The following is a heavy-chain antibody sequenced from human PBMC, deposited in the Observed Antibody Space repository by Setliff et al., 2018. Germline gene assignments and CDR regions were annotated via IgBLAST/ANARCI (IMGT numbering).Heavy chain of an antibody. CDR1: GYNFTSYA. J-gene: IGHJ6*02. CDR2: INTNTGNT. CDR3: ARVSITMVRGVIISYYYYGMDV. Sequence: ASVKVSCKASGYNFTSYAMNWVRQAPGQGLEWMGWINTNTGNTTYAQGFTGRFVFSLDTSVSTAYLQISSLKAEDTDVYYCARVSITMVRGVIISYYYYGMDVWGQGTTVTVSS. V-gene: IGHV7-4-1*02. D-gene: IGHD3-10*01.